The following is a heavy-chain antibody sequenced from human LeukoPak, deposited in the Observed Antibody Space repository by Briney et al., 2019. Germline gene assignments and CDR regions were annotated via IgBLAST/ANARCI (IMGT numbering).Heavy chain of an antibody. V-gene: IGHV3-11*01. CDR2: ISSSGSTI. CDR1: GFTLTDYA. D-gene: IGHD1-14*01. Sequence: GGSLRLSCAASGFTLTDYAMTWVRQAPGKGLEWVSYISSSGSTIYYADSVKGRFTISRDNAKNSLYLQMNSLRAEDTAVYYCAGSPENGGMDVWGQGTTVTVSS. CDR3: AGSPENGGMDV. J-gene: IGHJ6*02.